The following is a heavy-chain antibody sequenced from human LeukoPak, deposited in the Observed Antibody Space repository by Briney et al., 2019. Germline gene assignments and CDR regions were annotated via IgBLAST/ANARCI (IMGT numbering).Heavy chain of an antibody. CDR1: GGPISSYY. V-gene: IGHV4-59*01. CDR3: ARIPPVGATRLYYYYYMDV. J-gene: IGHJ6*03. Sequence: SETLSLTCTVSGGPISSYYWSWIRQPPGKGLEWIGYIYYSGSTNYNPSLKSRVTISVDTSKNQFSLKLSSVTAADTAVYYCARIPPVGATRLYYYYYMDVWGKGTTVTVSS. D-gene: IGHD1-26*01. CDR2: IYYSGST.